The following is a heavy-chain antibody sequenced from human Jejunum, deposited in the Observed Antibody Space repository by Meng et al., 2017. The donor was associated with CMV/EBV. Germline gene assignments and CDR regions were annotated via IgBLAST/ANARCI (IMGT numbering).Heavy chain of an antibody. V-gene: IGHV4-31*02. J-gene: IGHJ5*02. CDR3: ARQPGGPNWFDP. CDR1: GRSISSGVYY. Sequence: TVSGRSISSGVYYWSWIRQHPGKGLEWIGYIHYTGRTDYNPSLKSRVTISQDTSKNQLSLKLDSVTAADTAVYYCARQPGGPNWFDPWGQGALVTVSS. CDR2: IHYTGRT. D-gene: IGHD2-15*01.